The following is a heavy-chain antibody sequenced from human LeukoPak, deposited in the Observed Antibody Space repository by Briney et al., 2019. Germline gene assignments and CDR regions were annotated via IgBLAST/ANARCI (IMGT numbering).Heavy chain of an antibody. CDR3: ARRLNDGYSYGCFDY. Sequence: GSLRLSCAASGLNFSSRWMNWIRQPPGKGLEWIGSIYYSGSTYYNPSLKSRVTISVDTSKNQFSLKLSSVTAADTAVYYCARRLNDGYSYGCFDYWGQGTLVTVSS. J-gene: IGHJ4*02. V-gene: IGHV4-39*01. CDR1: GLNFSSRW. D-gene: IGHD5-18*01. CDR2: IYYSGST.